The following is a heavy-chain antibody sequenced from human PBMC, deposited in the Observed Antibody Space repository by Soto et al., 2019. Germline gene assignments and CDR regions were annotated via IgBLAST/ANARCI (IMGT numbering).Heavy chain of an antibody. J-gene: IGHJ6*03. CDR2: IKQDGSEK. V-gene: IGHV3-7*01. Sequence: VGSLRLSCAASGLTCSSYWMSWVRQAPGKGLEWVANIKQDGSEKYYVDSVKGRFTISRDNAKNSLYLQMNSLRAEDTAVYYCARAHTYYDFWSGYKDMDVWGKGTTVTVSS. CDR3: ARAHTYYDFWSGYKDMDV. D-gene: IGHD3-3*01. CDR1: GLTCSSYW.